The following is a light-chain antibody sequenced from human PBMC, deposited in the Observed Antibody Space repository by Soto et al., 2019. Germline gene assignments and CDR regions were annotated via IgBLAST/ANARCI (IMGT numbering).Light chain of an antibody. CDR3: AAWDDSLSGWV. CDR2: RNN. V-gene: IGLV1-47*01. J-gene: IGLJ3*02. CDR1: SSNIGSNY. Sequence: QSVLIQPPSASGTPGQRVTISCSGSSSNIGSNYVYWYQQLPGTAPKLLISRNNERPSGVPDRFSGSKSGTSASLAISGLRSEDETDYYCAAWDDSLSGWVFGGVTKLTVL.